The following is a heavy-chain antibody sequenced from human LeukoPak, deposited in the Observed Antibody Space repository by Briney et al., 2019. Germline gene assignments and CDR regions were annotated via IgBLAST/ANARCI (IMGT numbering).Heavy chain of an antibody. J-gene: IGHJ6*03. Sequence: GASVKVSCKASGYTFTSYGTSWVRQAPGQGLEWMGWISAYNGNTNYAQKLQGRVTMTTDTSTSTAYMELRSLRSDDTAVYYCARDFPDIVVPAAISLYYYYYMDVWGKGTTVTVSS. V-gene: IGHV1-18*01. CDR3: ARDFPDIVVPAAISLYYYYYMDV. CDR1: GYTFTSYG. D-gene: IGHD2-2*02. CDR2: ISAYNGNT.